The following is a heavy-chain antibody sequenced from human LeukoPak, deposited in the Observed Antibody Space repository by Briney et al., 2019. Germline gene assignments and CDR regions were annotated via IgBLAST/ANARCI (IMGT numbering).Heavy chain of an antibody. J-gene: IGHJ6*03. V-gene: IGHV3-21*01. D-gene: IGHD5-18*01. CDR3: ARVYSYDSPMGYMDV. Sequence: GGSLRLSCAASGFTFDDYDMSWVRQAPGKGLEWVSSISSSSSYIYYADSVKGRFTISRDNAKNSLYLQMNSLRAEDTAVYYCARVYSYDSPMGYMDVWGKGTTVTVSS. CDR2: ISSSSSYI. CDR1: GFTFDDYD.